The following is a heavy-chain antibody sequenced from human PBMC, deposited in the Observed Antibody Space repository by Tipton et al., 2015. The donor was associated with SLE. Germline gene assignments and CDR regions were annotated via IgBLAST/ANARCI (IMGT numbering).Heavy chain of an antibody. D-gene: IGHD3-3*01. J-gene: IGHJ4*02. Sequence: LRLSCTVSGGSISSYYWSWIRQPPGKGLEWIGYIYYSGNTNYNPSLKSRVTISVDTSKNQFSLKLSSVTAADTAVYYCARSDYDFWSGLDYWGQGTLVTVSS. CDR1: GGSISSYY. V-gene: IGHV4-59*01. CDR3: ARSDYDFWSGLDY. CDR2: IYYSGNT.